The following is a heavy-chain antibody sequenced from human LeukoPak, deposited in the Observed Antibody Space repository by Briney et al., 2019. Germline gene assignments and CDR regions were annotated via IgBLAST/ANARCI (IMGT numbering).Heavy chain of an antibody. CDR3: ARLSSSWSSVASDY. CDR1: GGSISSSSYY. J-gene: IGHJ4*02. CDR2: IYYSGST. Sequence: SETLSLTCTVSGGSISSSSYYWGWIRQPPGKGLEWIGSIYYSGSTYYKPSLKSRVTISVDTSKNQFSLKLSSVTAADTAVYYCARLSSSWSSVASDYWGQGTLVTVSS. V-gene: IGHV4-39*01. D-gene: IGHD6-13*01.